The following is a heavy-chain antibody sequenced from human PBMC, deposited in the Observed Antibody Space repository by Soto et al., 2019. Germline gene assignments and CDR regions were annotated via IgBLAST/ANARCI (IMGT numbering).Heavy chain of an antibody. D-gene: IGHD1-26*01. V-gene: IGHV3-23*01. J-gene: IGHJ4*02. CDR3: AKKSGVGATWYFDY. Sequence: GGSLRLSCAASGFTFSNYGMSWVRQAPGKGLEWVSALPEIGTNTYYADSVKGRFTISRDNSKNTLFLQINNVRAGDTAVYYCAKKSGVGATWYFDYWGQGTLVTVSS. CDR1: GFTFSNYG. CDR2: LPEIGTNT.